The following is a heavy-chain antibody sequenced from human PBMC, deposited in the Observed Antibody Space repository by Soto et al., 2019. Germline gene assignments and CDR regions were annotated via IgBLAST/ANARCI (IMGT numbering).Heavy chain of an antibody. CDR2: ISGSGGAT. CDR3: ARGFSTVTAV. J-gene: IGHJ4*02. CDR1: GFTFSSYT. D-gene: IGHD4-17*01. Sequence: EVQLLESGGGLVQPGGSLRLSWAASGFTFSSYTMTWVRQAPGKGLEWVSGISGSGGATYYADSVKGRFTISRDNSKNTVYMQMNSLRAEDTAVYYCARGFSTVTAVGGQGTLVTVSS. V-gene: IGHV3-23*01.